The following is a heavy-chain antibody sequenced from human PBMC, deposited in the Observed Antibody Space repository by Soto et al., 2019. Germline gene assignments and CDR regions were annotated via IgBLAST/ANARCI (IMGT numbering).Heavy chain of an antibody. CDR2: ISRTGRSI. CDR1: GFTFSDYT. D-gene: IGHD1-20*01. J-gene: IGHJ4*02. CDR3: TRGITDYFDY. Sequence: HPGGSLRLSCAASGFTFSDYTMIWVRQAPGKGLEWVSCISRTGRSIYYADSVKGRFTISRDNAKNSVYLQMNRLRDEDTAVYYCTRGITDYFDYWGQGTLVTVSS. V-gene: IGHV3-48*02.